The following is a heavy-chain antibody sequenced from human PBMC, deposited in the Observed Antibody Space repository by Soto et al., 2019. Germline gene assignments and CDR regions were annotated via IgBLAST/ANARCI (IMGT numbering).Heavy chain of an antibody. V-gene: IGHV2-5*02. CDR2: IYWDDDK. Sequence: QITLKESGPTLVKPTQTLTLTCTFSGFSLTTSAVGVGWIRQPPGKALEWLALIYWDDDKRYNPSLKSRLTITKDTSKNPVVLTMTNMDPVDTATYYCAHYRVDILTAYYDGWFDPWGQGTLVTVSS. D-gene: IGHD3-9*01. J-gene: IGHJ5*02. CDR1: GFSLTTSAVG. CDR3: AHYRVDILTAYYDGWFDP.